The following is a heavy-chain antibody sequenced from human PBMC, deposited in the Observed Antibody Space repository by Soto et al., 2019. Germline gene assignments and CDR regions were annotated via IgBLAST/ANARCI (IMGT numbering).Heavy chain of an antibody. CDR2: ISGSGATT. CDR3: AKPPYSSSTFYYYGMDV. D-gene: IGHD6-6*01. J-gene: IGHJ6*02. Sequence: EEQLLESGGGLVQPGGSLRLSCAASGFTFSSYAMSWVRQAPGKGLVWVSAISGSGATTYHADSVKGRFTISRENPKNTLYLPMNSLRAEDTAVYYCAKPPYSSSTFYYYGMDVWGRGTTFTVSS. CDR1: GFTFSSYA. V-gene: IGHV3-23*01.